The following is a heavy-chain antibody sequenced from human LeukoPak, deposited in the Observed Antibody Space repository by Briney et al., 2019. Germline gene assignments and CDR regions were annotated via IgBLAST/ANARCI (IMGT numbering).Heavy chain of an antibody. CDR1: GYTFTGYY. Sequence: GASVKVSCKASGYTFTGYYMHWVRQAPGQGLEWMGWINPNSGGTNYAQKFQGRVTMTRDTSISTAYMELSRLRSDDTAVYYCARGGYCTNGVCSHDAFDIWGQGTMVTVSS. CDR2: INPNSGGT. V-gene: IGHV1-2*02. CDR3: ARGGYCTNGVCSHDAFDI. D-gene: IGHD2-8*01. J-gene: IGHJ3*02.